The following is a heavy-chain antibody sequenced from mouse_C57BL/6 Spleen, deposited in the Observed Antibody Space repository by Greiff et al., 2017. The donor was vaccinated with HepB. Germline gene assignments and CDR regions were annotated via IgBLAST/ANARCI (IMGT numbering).Heavy chain of an antibody. CDR3: AMISNYGYFDV. J-gene: IGHJ1*03. Sequence: VQLKESGGGLVKPGGSLKLSCAASGFTFSDYGMHWVRQAPEKGLEWVAYISSGSSTIYYADTVKGRFTISRDNAKNTLFLQMTSLRSEDTAMYYCAMISNYGYFDVWGTGTTVTVSS. V-gene: IGHV5-17*01. CDR2: ISSGSSTI. D-gene: IGHD2-5*01. CDR1: GFTFSDYG.